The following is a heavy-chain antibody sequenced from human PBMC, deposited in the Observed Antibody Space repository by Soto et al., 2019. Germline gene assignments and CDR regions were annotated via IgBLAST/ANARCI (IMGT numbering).Heavy chain of an antibody. V-gene: IGHV4-30-2*01. Sequence: PSETLSLTCAVSGGSISSDTYSWSWIRQPPGKGLEWVGYIHHSGNTYFNPSLKSRVTISVDRSKNQLSLKLTSVTAAYTHGPYYFDHWGQGALVTVSS. J-gene: IGHJ4*02. CDR3: FDH. CDR2: IHHSGNT. CDR1: GGSISSDTYS.